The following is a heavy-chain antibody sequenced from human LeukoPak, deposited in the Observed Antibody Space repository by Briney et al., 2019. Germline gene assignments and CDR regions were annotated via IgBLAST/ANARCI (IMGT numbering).Heavy chain of an antibody. Sequence: SETLSLTCTVSGYSISSGYYWGWIRQPPGKGLEWIGSIYHSGSTYYNSSLKSRVTISVDTSKNQFSLKLSSVTAADTAVYYCARVRPGRVAAAGYFDYWGQGTLVTVSS. CDR2: IYHSGST. CDR1: GYSISSGYY. J-gene: IGHJ4*02. CDR3: ARVRPGRVAAAGYFDY. D-gene: IGHD6-13*01. V-gene: IGHV4-38-2*02.